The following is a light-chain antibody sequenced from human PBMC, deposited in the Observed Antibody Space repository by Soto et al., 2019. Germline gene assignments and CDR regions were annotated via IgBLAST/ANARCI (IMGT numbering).Light chain of an antibody. CDR1: QASRND. CDR3: LQDYNYPYT. CDR2: AAS. Sequence: ASQMTQSPSSLSASVGDRVTITCRASQASRNDVGWNQQKPGKAPKNLIYAASSLQSGVPSRFSGSGSGTDFTLTISSLQPEDFATYYCLQDYNYPYTFGQGTKVDIK. J-gene: IGKJ2*01. V-gene: IGKV1-6*01.